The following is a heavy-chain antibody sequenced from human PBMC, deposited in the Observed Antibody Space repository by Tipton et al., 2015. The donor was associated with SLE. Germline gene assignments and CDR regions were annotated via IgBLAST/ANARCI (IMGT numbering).Heavy chain of an antibody. CDR1: DASMNYYY. D-gene: IGHD2-21*01. Sequence: TLSLTCTVSDASMNYYYWTWIRQPPGKGLEWIGYIHYSGSTNYNPSLKSRVTISVDTSKNQFSLKLSSVTAADTAVYYCARYIVVVRYFDYWGQGTLVTVSS. V-gene: IGHV4-59*12. J-gene: IGHJ4*02. CDR3: ARYIVVVRYFDY. CDR2: IHYSGST.